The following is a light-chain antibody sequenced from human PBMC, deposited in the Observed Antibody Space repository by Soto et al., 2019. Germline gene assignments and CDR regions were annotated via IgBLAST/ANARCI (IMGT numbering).Light chain of an antibody. Sequence: EIVLTQSPGTLSLSPGERATLSCTASQSVSSSYLAWYQQKPGQAPRLLIYGASSRATGIQDRFSGSGSGTDFTLTINRLEPEDFAVYYYQQYGSSPPYTFGQGTKLEIK. CDR1: QSVSSSY. J-gene: IGKJ2*01. CDR3: QQYGSSPPYT. CDR2: GAS. V-gene: IGKV3-20*01.